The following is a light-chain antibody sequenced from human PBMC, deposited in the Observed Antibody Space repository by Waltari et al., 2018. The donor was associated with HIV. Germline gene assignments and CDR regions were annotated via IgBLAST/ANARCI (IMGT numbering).Light chain of an antibody. V-gene: IGLV3-1*01. CDR1: ELGDKY. CDR3: QAWGSTTSGV. Sequence: SYEVTQPPSVAVSPGQTATITCSGYELGDKYTCWYQQKPGQSPLLVIYQDNKRPSGIPERFSGSSSGHTATLTISGTLLMDEADYYCQAWGSTTSGVFGRGTRLTVL. J-gene: IGLJ3*02. CDR2: QDN.